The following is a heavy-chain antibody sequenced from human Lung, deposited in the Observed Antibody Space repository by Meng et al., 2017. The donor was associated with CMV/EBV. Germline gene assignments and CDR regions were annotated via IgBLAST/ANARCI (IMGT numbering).Heavy chain of an antibody. CDR2: FYSGGST. CDR3: ARDMYWDQSYHGMDV. J-gene: IGHJ6*02. CDR1: GLTVSNNY. Sequence: LSLTCAASGLTVSNNYLTWVRQAPGKGLEWVSVFYSGGSTYYADSVKGRFTVSRDNSKNTLYLQMNSLRVEDTGIYYCARDMYWDQSYHGMDVWGRGITVXVSS. D-gene: IGHD1-26*01. V-gene: IGHV3-66*02.